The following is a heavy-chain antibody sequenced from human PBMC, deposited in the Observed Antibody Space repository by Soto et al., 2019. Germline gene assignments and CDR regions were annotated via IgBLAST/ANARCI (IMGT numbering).Heavy chain of an antibody. CDR1: GFTFSNYA. V-gene: IGHV3-23*01. Sequence: EVQLLESGGGLVQPGGSLRLSCAASGFTFSNYAMRWVRQAPGKGLEWVSDISGSGGSTYYADSVKGRFTISRDNPKNPLYLQMNSLRAEDTAVYYCAKDRGFYDSSAYPIWGQGTLVTVST. CDR2: ISGSGGST. CDR3: AKDRGFYDSSAYPI. D-gene: IGHD3-22*01. J-gene: IGHJ4*02.